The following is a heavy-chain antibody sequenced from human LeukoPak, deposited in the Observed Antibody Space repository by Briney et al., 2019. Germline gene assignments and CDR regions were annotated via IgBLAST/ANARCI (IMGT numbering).Heavy chain of an antibody. V-gene: IGHV3-15*01. CDR3: TTDLLDY. J-gene: IGHJ4*02. Sequence: PGGSMRLYCTASGFTLFTFNNAWMSWVRQTPGKGLEWIGRIKSKTDGGATEYTAPVKGRFSISRDDSKNTVYLQMNSLKTEDTAVYYCTTDLLDYWGQGTLVTVSS. CDR2: IKSKTDGGAT. CDR1: GFTLFTFNNAW.